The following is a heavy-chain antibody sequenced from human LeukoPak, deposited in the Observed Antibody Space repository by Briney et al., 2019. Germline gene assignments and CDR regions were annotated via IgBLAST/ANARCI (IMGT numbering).Heavy chain of an antibody. Sequence: SVKVSCKASGFTFSNSAVQWVRQARGQRLEWIGWIVVGSGNANYAQKFQERVTIARDVSTNTAYMELSSLRSEDTAIYYCAADVVGSQLHRGQGTVVTVSS. D-gene: IGHD1-26*01. CDR1: GFTFSNSA. CDR3: AADVVGSQLH. V-gene: IGHV1-58*01. CDR2: IVVGSGNA. J-gene: IGHJ4*02.